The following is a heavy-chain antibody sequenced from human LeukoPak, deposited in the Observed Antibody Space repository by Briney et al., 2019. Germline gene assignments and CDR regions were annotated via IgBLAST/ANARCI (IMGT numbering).Heavy chain of an antibody. V-gene: IGHV4-61*02. J-gene: IGHJ4*02. CDR1: GGSISSGSYY. Sequence: PSETLSLTCTVSGGSISSGSYYWSWIRQPAGKGLEWIGRIYTSGSTNYNPSLKSRVTISVDTSKNQFSLKLSSVTAADTAVYYCARAPRAWWGESQLGGDYFDYWGQGTLVTVSS. D-gene: IGHD3-16*01. CDR2: IYTSGST. CDR3: ARAPRAWWGESQLGGDYFDY.